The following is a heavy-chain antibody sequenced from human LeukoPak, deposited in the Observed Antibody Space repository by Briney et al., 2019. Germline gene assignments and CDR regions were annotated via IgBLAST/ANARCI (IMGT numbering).Heavy chain of an antibody. CDR1: RFTFSNYW. D-gene: IGHD6-13*01. CDR2: INQGGSGK. V-gene: IGHV3-7*01. J-gene: IGHJ4*02. CDR3: ARDRKSSAGSDF. Sequence: PGGSLRLSCAASRFTFSNYWMSWVRQAPGEGLEWVANINQGGSGKYYLDSVKGRFSISRDNAKNSLFLQMDSLRADDTAVYYCARDRKSSAGSDFWGQGTRVTVSS.